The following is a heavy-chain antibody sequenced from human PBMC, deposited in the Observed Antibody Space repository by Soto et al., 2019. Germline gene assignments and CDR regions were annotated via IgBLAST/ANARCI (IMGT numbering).Heavy chain of an antibody. V-gene: IGHV4-4*02. D-gene: IGHD3-9*01. CDR2: IHYRGST. CDR3: AGQWAAGYGPFDP. Sequence: QVKLQESGPGLEKPSGTLSLTCAVSGGSISNNRWWTWVRQAPGKGLEGIGEIHYRGSTTYNLSLKSRATVSIDRSKNQFSLEMRAVTAADTAVYYCAGQWAAGYGPFDPWGQGTLVTVSS. CDR1: GGSISNNRW. J-gene: IGHJ5*02.